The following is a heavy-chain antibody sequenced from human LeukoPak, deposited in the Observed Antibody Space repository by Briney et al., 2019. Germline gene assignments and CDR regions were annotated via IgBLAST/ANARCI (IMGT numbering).Heavy chain of an antibody. J-gene: IGHJ5*02. CDR1: GGSISSGGYY. Sequence: SETLSLTCTVSGGSISSGGYYWSWIRQPPGKGLEWIGYIYHSGSTYYNPSLRSRVTISVDRSKNQFSLKLSSVTAADTAVYYCARDDSGYRGNKGRFDPWGQGTLVTVSS. CDR3: ARDDSGYRGNKGRFDP. CDR2: IYHSGST. V-gene: IGHV4-30-2*01. D-gene: IGHD3-22*01.